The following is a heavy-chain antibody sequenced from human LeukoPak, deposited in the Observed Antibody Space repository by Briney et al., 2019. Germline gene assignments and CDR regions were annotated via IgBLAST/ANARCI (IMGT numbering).Heavy chain of an antibody. CDR2: INPNSGGT. J-gene: IGHJ4*02. V-gene: IGHV1-2*02. D-gene: IGHD3-22*01. Sequence: ASVKVSCKASGYTFTGYYMHWVRQAPGQGLEWMGWINPNSGGTNYAQKFQGRVTMTRDTSISTAYMELSRLRSDDTDVYYCARRDYYDSSRFSLDYWGQGTLVTVSS. CDR3: ARRDYYDSSRFSLDY. CDR1: GYTFTGYY.